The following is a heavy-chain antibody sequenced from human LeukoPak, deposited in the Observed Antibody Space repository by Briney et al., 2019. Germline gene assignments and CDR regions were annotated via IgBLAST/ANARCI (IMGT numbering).Heavy chain of an antibody. CDR3: ARYGSGSPNYYYYYMDV. CDR1: GFTFSSYS. V-gene: IGHV3-21*01. Sequence: GGSLRLSCAASGFTFSSYSMNWVRQAPGKGLEWVSSISSSSSYIYYADSVKGRFTISRDNAKNSLYLQMNSLRAEDTAVYYCARYGSGSPNYYYYYMDVWGKGTTVTISS. J-gene: IGHJ6*03. D-gene: IGHD3-10*01. CDR2: ISSSSSYI.